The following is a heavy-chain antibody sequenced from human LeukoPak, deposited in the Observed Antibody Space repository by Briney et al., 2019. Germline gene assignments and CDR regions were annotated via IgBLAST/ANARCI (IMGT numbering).Heavy chain of an antibody. J-gene: IGHJ4*02. CDR1: GYSISSGYY. D-gene: IGHD3-22*01. CDR3: ARLYYYDSSGYYYPVGDCFDY. Sequence: SETLSLTCTVSGYSISSGYYWSWIRQPPGKGLEWIGYIYYSGSTNYNPSLRSRVTISVDTSKNQFSLKLSSVTAADTAVYYCARLYYYDSSGYYYPVGDCFDYWGQGTLVTVSS. CDR2: IYYSGST. V-gene: IGHV4-59*08.